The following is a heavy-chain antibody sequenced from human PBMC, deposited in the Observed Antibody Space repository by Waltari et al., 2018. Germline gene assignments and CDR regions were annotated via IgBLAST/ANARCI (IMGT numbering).Heavy chain of an antibody. D-gene: IGHD1-26*01. Sequence: QVQLQQWGAGLLKPSETLSLTCAVYGGPFSGYYWSWIRQPPGKGLEWIGEINHSGSTNYNPSLKSRVTISVDTPKNQFSLKLSSVTAADTAVYYCARAVSGSYYYYYYMDVWGKGTTVTVSS. CDR3: ARAVSGSYYYYYYMDV. J-gene: IGHJ6*03. V-gene: IGHV4-34*01. CDR2: INHSGST. CDR1: GGPFSGYY.